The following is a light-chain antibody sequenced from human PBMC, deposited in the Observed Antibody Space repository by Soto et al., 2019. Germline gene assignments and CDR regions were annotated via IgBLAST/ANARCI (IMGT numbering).Light chain of an antibody. V-gene: IGLV2-23*01. CDR1: SSDVGSYNL. CDR3: WSYAGSNTVV. CDR2: EGN. Sequence: QSVLTQPASVSGSPGQSITISCTGTSSDVGSYNLVSWFHQHPGKAPKLMIYEGNKRPSGVSNRFSGSKSGNTASLTISGLQAEDEADYYCWSYAGSNTVVFGGGTKLTVL. J-gene: IGLJ2*01.